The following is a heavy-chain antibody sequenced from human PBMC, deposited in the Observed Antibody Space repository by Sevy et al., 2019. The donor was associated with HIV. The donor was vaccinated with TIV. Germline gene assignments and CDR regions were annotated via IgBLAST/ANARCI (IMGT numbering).Heavy chain of an antibody. CDR2: INHSGST. Sequence: SETLSLTCAVYGGSFSGYYWSWIHQPPGKGLEWIGEINHSGSTNYNPSLKSRVTISVDTSKNQFSLKLSSVTAADTAVYYCARGAAAAGTKNDYWGQGTLVTVSS. CDR3: ARGAAAAGTKNDY. V-gene: IGHV4-34*01. CDR1: GGSFSGYY. J-gene: IGHJ4*02. D-gene: IGHD6-13*01.